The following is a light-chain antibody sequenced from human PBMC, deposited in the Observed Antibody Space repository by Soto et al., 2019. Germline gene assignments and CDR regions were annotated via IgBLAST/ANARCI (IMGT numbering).Light chain of an antibody. V-gene: IGLV2-8*01. CDR2: EVT. CDR3: TFYV. J-gene: IGLJ1*01. CDR1: STDDYGSNF. Sequence: LTQPPSRSGRTGQTVSISCTASSTDDYGSNFVSWYQQHPGKAPKLMIYEVTERPSGVPDRFSGSKSGNTASLTVSGLFFVIERDSRCTFYV.